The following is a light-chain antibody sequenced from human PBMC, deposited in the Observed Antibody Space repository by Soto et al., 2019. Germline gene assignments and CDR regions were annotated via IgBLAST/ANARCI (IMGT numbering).Light chain of an antibody. CDR3: QQSHNWPRT. V-gene: IGKV3-11*01. CDR1: QRVSTF. J-gene: IGKJ1*01. Sequence: EIELTQSPGTLSLSPGATATLSCRASQRVSTFLAWYQQRPGQAPRLLISEASNRATGIPARFSGSGSGTDFTLTISSLEPEDFAVYYCQQSHNWPRTFGQGTKVDIK. CDR2: EAS.